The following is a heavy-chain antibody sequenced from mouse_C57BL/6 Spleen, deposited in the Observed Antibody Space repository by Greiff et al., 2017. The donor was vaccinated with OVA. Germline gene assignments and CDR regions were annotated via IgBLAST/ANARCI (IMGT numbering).Heavy chain of an antibody. CDR1: GYTFTDYE. V-gene: IGHV1-15*01. Sequence: VHLVESGAELVRPGASVTLSCKASGYTFTDYEMHWVKQTPVHGLEWIGAIDPETGGTAYNQKFKGKAILTADKSSSTAYMELRSLTSEDSAVYYCTRYYGSSQYYFDYWGQGTTLTVSS. CDR3: TRYYGSSQYYFDY. D-gene: IGHD1-1*01. CDR2: IDPETGGT. J-gene: IGHJ2*01.